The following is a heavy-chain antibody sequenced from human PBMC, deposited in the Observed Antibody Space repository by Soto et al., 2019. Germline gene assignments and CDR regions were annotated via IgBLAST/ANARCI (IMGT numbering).Heavy chain of an antibody. CDR2: IYYSGST. D-gene: IGHD2-15*01. CDR1: GGSISSYY. J-gene: IGHJ5*02. V-gene: IGHV4-59*08. Sequence: SETLSLTCTVSGGSISSYYWSWIRQPPGKGLEWIGYIYYSGSTNYNPSLKSRVTISVDTSKNQFSLKLSSVTAADTAVYYCARQDVAQSGDWFDPWGQGTLVTVSS. CDR3: ARQDVAQSGDWFDP.